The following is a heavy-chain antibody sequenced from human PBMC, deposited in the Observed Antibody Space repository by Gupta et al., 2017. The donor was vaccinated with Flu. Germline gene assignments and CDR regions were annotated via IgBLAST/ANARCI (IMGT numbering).Heavy chain of an antibody. Sequence: EVQLVESGGGLVQPGGSLRLSCAASGFAFSSYDMHWVRQTPGKGLEWVSAIGTAGDTFYPDSVKGRFIISRENATGSLYLQMNSLRAGDTAVYYCARGTHCSSISCNNGPTDCWGQGTLVTVSS. CDR3: ARGTHCSSISCNNGPTDC. J-gene: IGHJ4*02. CDR2: IGTAGDT. CDR1: GFAFSSYD. D-gene: IGHD2-2*01. V-gene: IGHV3-13*01.